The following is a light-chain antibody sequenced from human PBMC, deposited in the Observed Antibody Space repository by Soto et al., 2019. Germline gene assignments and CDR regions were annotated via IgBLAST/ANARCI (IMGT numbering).Light chain of an antibody. J-gene: IGKJ5*01. CDR2: GAS. V-gene: IGKV3-20*01. CDR3: QQYGSSPLT. Sequence: EIVLTQSPGTLSLSPGERATLSCRASQSVSSSYLAWYQHKPGQAPRLLIYGASSRATGIPDRFSGSGSGTDFTLTISRLEPEDFVVYYCQQYGSSPLTFGQGTRLENK. CDR1: QSVSSSY.